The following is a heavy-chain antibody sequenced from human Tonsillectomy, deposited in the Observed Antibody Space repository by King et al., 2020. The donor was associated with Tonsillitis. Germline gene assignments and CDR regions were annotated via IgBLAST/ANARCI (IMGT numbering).Heavy chain of an antibody. CDR1: GFTFSSYW. V-gene: IGHV3-7*01. Sequence: QLVQSGGGLVQPGGSLRLSCAASGFTFSSYWMTWVRQTPGKGLEWVASLNQDGSDKYYVDSVKGRFTISRDNAKNSLYLEMNSLRAEDTAVYYCAKDLSPGRHGLGPAYWGQGTLVTVSS. D-gene: IGHD1-1*01. J-gene: IGHJ4*02. CDR3: AKDLSPGRHGLGPAY. CDR2: LNQDGSDK.